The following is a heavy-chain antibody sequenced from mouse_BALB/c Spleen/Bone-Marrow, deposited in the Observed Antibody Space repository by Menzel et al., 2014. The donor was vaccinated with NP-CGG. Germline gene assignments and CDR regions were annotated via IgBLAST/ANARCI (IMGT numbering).Heavy chain of an antibody. V-gene: IGHV1S56*01. CDR1: GYTFTAYY. CDR3: TRDAMDY. J-gene: IGHJ4*01. CDR2: IYPGNLNT. Sequence: VQLQQSGPELVKPGASVRISCKASGYTFTAYYIHWVKQRPEQGLEWIGWIYPGNLNTKYNEKFKGKATLTADKSSSTAYMQLSSLTSEDSAVYFCTRDAMDYWGQGTSVTVSS.